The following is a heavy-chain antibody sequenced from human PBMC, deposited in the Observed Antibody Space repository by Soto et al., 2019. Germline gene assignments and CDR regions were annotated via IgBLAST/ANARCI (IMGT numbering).Heavy chain of an antibody. CDR2: IAVGSGYT. V-gene: IGHV1-58*01. CDR3: AADATAWQQMVPSDY. D-gene: IGHD2-8*01. J-gene: IGHJ4*02. Sequence: SVKVSCKASGFTFTSSAFQWVRQARGQRLEWIGWIAVGSGYTNYAQRFQDRVTLTRGMSTATTYMELSRLTSEDTAIYYCAADATAWQQMVPSDYWGQGTLVTVSS. CDR1: GFTFTSSA.